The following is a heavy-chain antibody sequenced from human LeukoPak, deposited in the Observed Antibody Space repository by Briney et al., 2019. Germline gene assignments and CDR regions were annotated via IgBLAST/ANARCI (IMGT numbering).Heavy chain of an antibody. D-gene: IGHD3-9*01. CDR2: IYYSGST. Sequence: SETLSLTCTVSGGSISSYYWSWIRQPPGKGLEWIGYIYYSGSTNYNTSLKSRVTVSVDTSKNQFSLKLSSVTAADTAVYYCARDRSSYYDILTGYYTQGYMDVWGKGTTVTISS. CDR1: GGSISSYY. J-gene: IGHJ6*03. V-gene: IGHV4-59*01. CDR3: ARDRSSYYDILTGYYTQGYMDV.